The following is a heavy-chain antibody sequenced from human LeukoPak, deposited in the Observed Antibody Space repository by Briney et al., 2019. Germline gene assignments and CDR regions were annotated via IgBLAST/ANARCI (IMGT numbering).Heavy chain of an antibody. J-gene: IGHJ4*02. CDR2: INHSGST. Sequence: GSLRLSRAASRFTFSSYWMSWIRPPPGKGLEWSGEINHSGSTNYNPSLKDRVTISVDTSKNQFSLKLSSVAAADTAVYYCARSRLYSYGYVIDYWGQGTLVTVSS. CDR1: RFTFSSYW. V-gene: IGHV4-34*01. CDR3: ARSRLYSYGYVIDY. D-gene: IGHD5-18*01.